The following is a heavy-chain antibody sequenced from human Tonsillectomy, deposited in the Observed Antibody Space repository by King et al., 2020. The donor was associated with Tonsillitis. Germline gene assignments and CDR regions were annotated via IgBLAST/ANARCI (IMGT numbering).Heavy chain of an antibody. D-gene: IGHD3-3*01. V-gene: IGHV4-61*01. CDR3: ASVGPLGDFWSGQNSPIDY. CDR2: IYYSGST. Sequence: QLQESGPGLVKPSETLSLTCTVSGGSVSSGSYYWNWIRQPPGKGLEWIGYIYYSGSTNYNPSLKSRVTISIDTSKNQFSLKLSSVTAADTAVYYCASVGPLGDFWSGQNSPIDYWGQGTLVTVSS. J-gene: IGHJ4*02. CDR1: GGSVSSGSYY.